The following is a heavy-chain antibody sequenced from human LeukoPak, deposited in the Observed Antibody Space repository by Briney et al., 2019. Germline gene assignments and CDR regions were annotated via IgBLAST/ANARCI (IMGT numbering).Heavy chain of an antibody. V-gene: IGHV3-7*01. Sequence: PGGSLRLSCAASGFTFSSYWMSWVRQAPGKGLEWVANIKQNGSEKYYVDSVKGRFTISRDNAKNSLYLQMNSLRAEDTAVYYCARAGNDSSGYYSGDDAFDIWGQGTMVTVSS. D-gene: IGHD3-22*01. CDR1: GFTFSSYW. CDR2: IKQNGSEK. J-gene: IGHJ3*02. CDR3: ARAGNDSSGYYSGDDAFDI.